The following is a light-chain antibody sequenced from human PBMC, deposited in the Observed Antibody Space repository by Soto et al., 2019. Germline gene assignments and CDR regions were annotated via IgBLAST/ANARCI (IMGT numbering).Light chain of an antibody. J-gene: IGKJ2*01. Sequence: DIQMTQSPSTLSASVGDRVTITCRASQSISDWLAWYQQKPGQAPKLLIYRASSLESGVPSRFSGSGSGTEFTLTISSLQPDDVATYYCQQYSSYYMYTFGQGTKWISN. CDR3: QQYSSYYMYT. V-gene: IGKV1-5*03. CDR2: RAS. CDR1: QSISDW.